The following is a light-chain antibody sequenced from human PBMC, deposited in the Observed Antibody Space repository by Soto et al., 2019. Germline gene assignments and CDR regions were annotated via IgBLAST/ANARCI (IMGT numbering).Light chain of an antibody. Sequence: QLVLTQSPSASGTPGQRVTISCSGSSSNIGSNYVYWYQQFPGTAPKLLIYRSDQRPSGVPDRFSGSKSGTSASLAISGLRSEDEADYYCATWDDSLSGVVFGGGTKLTVL. V-gene: IGLV1-47*01. CDR1: SSNIGSNY. J-gene: IGLJ2*01. CDR2: RSD. CDR3: ATWDDSLSGVV.